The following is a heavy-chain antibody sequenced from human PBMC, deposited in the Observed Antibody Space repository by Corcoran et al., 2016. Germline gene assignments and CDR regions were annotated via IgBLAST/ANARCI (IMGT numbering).Heavy chain of an antibody. D-gene: IGHD2-21*02. CDR2: INHSGST. J-gene: IGHJ2*01. Sequence: QVQLQQWGAGLLKPSETLSLTCAVYGGSFSGYYWSWIRQPPGKGLEWIGEINHSGSTNYNPSLKSRVTISVDTSKNQFYLKLSSVTAADTAVYYCARGRVTVVTRGWYFDLWGRGTLVTVSS. V-gene: IGHV4-34*01. CDR1: GGSFSGYY. CDR3: ARGRVTVVTRGWYFDL.